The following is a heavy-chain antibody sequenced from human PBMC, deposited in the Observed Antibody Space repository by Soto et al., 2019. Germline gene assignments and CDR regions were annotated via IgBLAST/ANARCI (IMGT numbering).Heavy chain of an antibody. J-gene: IGHJ6*02. D-gene: IGHD1-7*01. CDR3: ARDGRLELQIDYYGMDV. CDR1: GFTFSSYG. Sequence: GGSLRLSCAASGFTFSSYGMHWVRQAPGKGLEWVAVIWYDGSNKYYADSVKGRFTISRDNSKNTLYLQMNSLRAEDTAVYYCARDGRLELQIDYYGMDVWGQGTTVTVSS. CDR2: IWYDGSNK. V-gene: IGHV3-33*01.